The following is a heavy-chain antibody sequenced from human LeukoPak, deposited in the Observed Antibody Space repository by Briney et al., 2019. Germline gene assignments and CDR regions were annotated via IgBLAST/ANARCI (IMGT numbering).Heavy chain of an antibody. CDR2: LYTDGRSA. CDR1: GFNLRSTW. V-gene: IGHV3-74*01. CDR3: VRGTGTHYVDY. J-gene: IGHJ4*02. D-gene: IGHD1-1*01. Sequence: PGGSLRLSCAASGFNLRSTWMHWVRQAPGEGLVWVSRLYTDGRSADYADSVKGRYTISRDNAKNTLYLQMNSLSAEDTAVYYCVRGTGTHYVDYWGQGTLVTVSS.